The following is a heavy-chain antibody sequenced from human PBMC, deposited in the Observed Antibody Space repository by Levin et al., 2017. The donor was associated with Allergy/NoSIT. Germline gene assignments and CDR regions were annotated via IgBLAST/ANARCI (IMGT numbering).Heavy chain of an antibody. CDR3: ARANIPRTTAEWGFDY. Sequence: ASVKVSCKASGYTFTDNYIHWVRQAPGQGLEWMGWINPNSGGTNYAQKFQGRVTMTRDTSISTAYMELSRLRSDDTVIYYCARANIPRTTAEWGFDYWGQGTLVTVSS. V-gene: IGHV1-2*02. D-gene: IGHD1-26*01. CDR1: GYTFTDNY. CDR2: INPNSGGT. J-gene: IGHJ4*02.